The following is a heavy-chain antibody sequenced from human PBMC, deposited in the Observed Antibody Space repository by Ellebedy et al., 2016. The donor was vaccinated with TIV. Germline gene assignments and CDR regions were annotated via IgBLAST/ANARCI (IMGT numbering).Heavy chain of an antibody. J-gene: IGHJ5*02. V-gene: IGHV3-23*01. Sequence: GESLKISCAASGFTFSSYAMSWVRQAPGKGLEWVSAISGSGGSTYYADSVKGRFTISRDNSKNTLYLQMNSLRAEDTAVYYCAKGTNGVSILFWVDWFDPWGQGTLVTVSS. CDR1: GFTFSSYA. CDR3: AKGTNGVSILFWVDWFDP. D-gene: IGHD2-8*01. CDR2: ISGSGGST.